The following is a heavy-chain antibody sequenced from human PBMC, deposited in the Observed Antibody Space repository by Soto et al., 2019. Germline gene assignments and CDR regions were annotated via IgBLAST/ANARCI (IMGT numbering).Heavy chain of an antibody. D-gene: IGHD6-19*01. V-gene: IGHV6-1*01. CDR1: GDSVSSNSAA. J-gene: IGHJ6*03. Sequence: QSQTLSLTCAISGDSVSSNSAAWNWIRQSPSRGLEWLGRTYYRSKWYNDYAVSVKSRITINPDTSKNQFSLQLNSVTPEDTGVYYCARGLLSSGWYDYYYYMDVWGKGTTVTVSS. CDR2: TYYRSKWYN. CDR3: ARGLLSSGWYDYYYYMDV.